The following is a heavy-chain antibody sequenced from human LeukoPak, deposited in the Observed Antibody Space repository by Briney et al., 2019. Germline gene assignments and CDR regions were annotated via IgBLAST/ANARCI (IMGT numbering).Heavy chain of an antibody. CDR1: GFTFSSYG. D-gene: IGHD3-22*01. CDR3: AKDRARAYYYDSSGYAFDY. CDR2: ISGSGGST. V-gene: IGHV3-23*01. J-gene: IGHJ4*02. Sequence: PGGSLRLSCAASGFTFSSYGMSWVRRAPGKGLEWVSAISGSGGSTYYADSVKGRFTISRDNSKNTLYLQMNSLRAEDTAVYYCAKDRARAYYYDSSGYAFDYWGQGTLVTVSS.